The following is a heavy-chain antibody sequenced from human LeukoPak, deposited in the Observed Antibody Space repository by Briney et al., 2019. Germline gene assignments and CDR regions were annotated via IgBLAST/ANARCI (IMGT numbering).Heavy chain of an antibody. CDR3: ARDVDYGDYIFDY. D-gene: IGHD4-17*01. Sequence: SETLSLTCAVSGGSISSSNWWSLVRPPPGKGVEWIGEIYHSGSTNYNPSLKSRVTISVDKSKNQFSLKLSSVTAADTAVYYCARDVDYGDYIFDYWGQGTLVTVSS. CDR1: GGSISSSNW. CDR2: IYHSGST. V-gene: IGHV4-4*02. J-gene: IGHJ4*02.